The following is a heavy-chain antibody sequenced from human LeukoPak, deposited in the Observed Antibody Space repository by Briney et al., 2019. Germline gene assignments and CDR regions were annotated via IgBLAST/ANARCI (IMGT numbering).Heavy chain of an antibody. CDR2: INPNSGGT. D-gene: IGHD4-17*01. Sequence: ASVKVSCKASGYTFTGYYMHWVRQAPGQGLEWMGWINPNSGGTNYAQKFQGRVTITTDESTSTAYMELSSLRSEDTAVYYCARSDYGAQAFDYWGQGTLVTVSS. CDR3: ARSDYGAQAFDY. J-gene: IGHJ4*02. CDR1: GYTFTGYY. V-gene: IGHV1-2*02.